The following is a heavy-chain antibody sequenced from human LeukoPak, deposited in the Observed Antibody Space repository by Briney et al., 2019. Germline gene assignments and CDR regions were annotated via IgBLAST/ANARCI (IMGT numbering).Heavy chain of an antibody. CDR3: ARRVGYCNSNGCPPFDY. CDR1: GGSISSNNW. Sequence: SGTLSLTCAVSGGSISSNNWWSWVRQPPGKGLEWIGEIYPSGTTNYNPSLRSRVTISVDKSKNQFSLRLSSVTAADTAVYYCARRVGYCNSNGCPPFDYWGQGALVTVSS. D-gene: IGHD2/OR15-2a*01. CDR2: IYPSGTT. V-gene: IGHV4-4*02. J-gene: IGHJ4*02.